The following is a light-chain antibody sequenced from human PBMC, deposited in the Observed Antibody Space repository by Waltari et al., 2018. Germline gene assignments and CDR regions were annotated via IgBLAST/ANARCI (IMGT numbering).Light chain of an antibody. Sequence: DIQMTQSPSSLSASVGDRVTITCRASQSIATSLNWYQHRAGKAPRLLIYAASSLQGGVSSRFSGSGSGTDFTLTIDSMQPEDVATYYCQQSYSTPSLTFGPGTKVDI. CDR2: AAS. CDR3: QQSYSTPSLT. V-gene: IGKV1-39*01. CDR1: QSIATS. J-gene: IGKJ3*01.